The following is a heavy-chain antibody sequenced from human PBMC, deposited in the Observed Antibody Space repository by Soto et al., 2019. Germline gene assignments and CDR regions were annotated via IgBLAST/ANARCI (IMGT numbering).Heavy chain of an antibody. CDR3: ARVRYATSSNYMDV. J-gene: IGHJ6*03. Sequence: EVQLVESGGGLVQPGGSLRLSCAASGFTFSNYWMHWVRQAPGKGLVWISRINNYGSSTTYADSVKGRFTISRDNAENTLQLQMNSLRAEDTAVYYCARVRYATSSNYMDVWGKGTTVTVSS. CDR2: INNYGSST. V-gene: IGHV3-74*01. D-gene: IGHD2-2*01. CDR1: GFTFSNYW.